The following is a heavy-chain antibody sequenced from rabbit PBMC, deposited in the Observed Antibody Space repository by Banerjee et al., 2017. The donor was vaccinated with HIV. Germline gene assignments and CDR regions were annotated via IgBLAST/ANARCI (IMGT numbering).Heavy chain of an antibody. V-gene: IGHV1S45*01. CDR2: IDADNGGNT. J-gene: IGHJ4*01. Sequence: QEQLVESGGDLVQPEGSLTLTCTASELDLSVSYWMCWVRQAPGRGLEWIGCIDADNGGNTYYASWAKGRFTISETSSTTVTLQMTSLTAADTATYFCARLSSAWGAFVLWGPGTLVTVS. D-gene: IGHD4-1*01. CDR3: ARLSSAWGAFVL. CDR1: ELDLSVSYW.